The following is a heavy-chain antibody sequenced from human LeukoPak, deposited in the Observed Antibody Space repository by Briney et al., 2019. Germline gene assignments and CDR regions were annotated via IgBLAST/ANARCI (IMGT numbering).Heavy chain of an antibody. J-gene: IGHJ4*02. Sequence: GGSLRLSCAASGFTFRSYAMSWVRQAPGKGLEWVANIKEDGSAKYYVDSMKGRFTISRDNAKNSLYLQINSLRAEDTAVYYCARDSPGYGGYSYWGQGTLVTVSS. CDR2: IKEDGSAK. V-gene: IGHV3-7*04. CDR3: ARDSPGYGGYSY. D-gene: IGHD5-12*01. CDR1: GFTFRSYA.